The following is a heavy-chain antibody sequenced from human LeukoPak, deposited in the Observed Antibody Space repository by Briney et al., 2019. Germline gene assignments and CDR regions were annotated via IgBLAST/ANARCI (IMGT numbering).Heavy chain of an antibody. CDR3: AKDGVAEGDGYNYYGMDV. CDR2: MNPNSGNT. CDR1: GYTFTSYD. D-gene: IGHD3-10*01. V-gene: IGHV1-8*01. J-gene: IGHJ6*02. Sequence: ASVKVSCKASGYTFTSYDINWVRQATGQGLEWMGWMNPNSGNTGYAQKFQGRVTMTRNTSISTAYMELSSLRSEDTAVYYCAKDGVAEGDGYNYYGMDVWGQGTTVTVSS.